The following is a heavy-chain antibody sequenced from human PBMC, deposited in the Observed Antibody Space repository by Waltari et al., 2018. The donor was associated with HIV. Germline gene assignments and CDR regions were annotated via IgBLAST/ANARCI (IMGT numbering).Heavy chain of an antibody. CDR1: VMTWSRPN. D-gene: IGHD3-10*01. V-gene: IGHV3-21*06. Sequence: EMRLVESGGGQVQPGGSLRLSCAASVMTWSRPNMNWVRQAHGKGLEWVTDISSGSTDINYADSVKGRFTISRDNAKNSVYLQMNSLRAEDTAVYYCARALFFGSGNNYYYYGMDVWGQGTTVIVSS. CDR2: ISSGSTDI. J-gene: IGHJ6*02. CDR3: ARALFFGSGNNYYYYGMDV.